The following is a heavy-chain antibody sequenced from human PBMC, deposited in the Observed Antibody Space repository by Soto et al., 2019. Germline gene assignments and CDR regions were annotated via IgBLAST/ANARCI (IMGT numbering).Heavy chain of an antibody. CDR3: ARAQGYYDSSGYYPGPYYYGMDV. CDR1: GGSISSSY. CDR2: IYHSGST. D-gene: IGHD3-22*01. J-gene: IGHJ6*02. V-gene: IGHV4-59*12. Sequence: SETLSLTCTVSGGSISSSYWSWIRQPPGKGLEWIGYIYHSGSTYYNPSLKSRVTISVDRSKNQFSLKLSSVTAADTAVYYCARAQGYYDSSGYYPGPYYYGMDVWGQGTTVTVSS.